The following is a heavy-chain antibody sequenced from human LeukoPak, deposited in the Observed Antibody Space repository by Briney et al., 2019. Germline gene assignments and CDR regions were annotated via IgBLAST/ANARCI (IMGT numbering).Heavy chain of an antibody. Sequence: ASVKVSCKASGGTFSSYAISWVRQALGQGLEWMGGIIPIFGTANYAQKFQGRVTITADESTSTAYVELSSLRSEDTAVYYCAREGRSFTIAAAGTLFYWGQGTLVTVSS. V-gene: IGHV1-69*13. D-gene: IGHD6-13*01. J-gene: IGHJ4*02. CDR1: GGTFSSYA. CDR3: AREGRSFTIAAAGTLFY. CDR2: IIPIFGTA.